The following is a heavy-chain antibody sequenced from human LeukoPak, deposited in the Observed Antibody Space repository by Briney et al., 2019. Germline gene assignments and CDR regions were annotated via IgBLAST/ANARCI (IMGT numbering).Heavy chain of an antibody. CDR3: ASLAATGY. D-gene: IGHD6-19*01. CDR2: IYHSGST. J-gene: IGHJ4*02. CDR1: GYSISSGYY. Sequence: SETLSLTCTVSGYSISSGYYWGWIRQPPGKGLEWIGSIYHSGSTYYNPSLKSRVTISVDTSKNQFSPKLSSVTAADTAVYYCASLAATGYWGQGTLVTVSS. V-gene: IGHV4-38-2*02.